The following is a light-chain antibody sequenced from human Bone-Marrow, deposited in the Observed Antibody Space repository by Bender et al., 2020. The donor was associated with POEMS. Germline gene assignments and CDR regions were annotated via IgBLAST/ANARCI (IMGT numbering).Light chain of an antibody. Sequence: QSALTQPASVSGSPGQSITISCTGTSTDVGGFNFVSWYQQHPGKVPKLLIYDVSKRPSGVPDRFSGSKSGNTASLTISGLQAEDEADYYCCSYAGGYSHYVFGTGTEVTVL. J-gene: IGLJ1*01. CDR1: STDVGGFNF. CDR3: CSYAGGYSHYV. V-gene: IGLV2-11*01. CDR2: DVS.